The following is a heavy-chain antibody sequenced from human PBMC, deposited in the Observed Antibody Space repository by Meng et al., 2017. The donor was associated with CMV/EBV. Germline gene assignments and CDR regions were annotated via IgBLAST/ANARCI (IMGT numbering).Heavy chain of an antibody. CDR2: SNHSGST. CDR3: ERVWDSGCDH. V-gene: IGHV4-34*01. D-gene: IGHD1-26*01. Sequence: QGQLAAWGEGLLESSEGPCLTCADYCGYFSVYYWRWTREPPGKGLEWIGESNHSGSTNYNPSVKSRVTISADTSKNQFSLKLSSVTAADMAVYYCERVWDSGCDHWGQGTLVTVSS. CDR1: CGYFSVYY. J-gene: IGHJ5*02.